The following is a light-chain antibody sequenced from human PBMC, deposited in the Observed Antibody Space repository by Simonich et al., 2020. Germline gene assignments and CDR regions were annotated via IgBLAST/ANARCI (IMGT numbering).Light chain of an antibody. CDR1: SSDVGGYNY. CDR3: CSYAGSYTWV. CDR2: DVS. J-gene: IGLJ3*02. V-gene: IGLV2-11*01. Sequence: QSALTQPVSVSGSPGQSITISCTGTSSDVGGYNYVSWYQQHPGKAPKLMIYDVSTRPAGVPDRFSGSKSGNTASLTISGLQAEDEADYYCCSYAGSYTWVFGGGTKLTVL.